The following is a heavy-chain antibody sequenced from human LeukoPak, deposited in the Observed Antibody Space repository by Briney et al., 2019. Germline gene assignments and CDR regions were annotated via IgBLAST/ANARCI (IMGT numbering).Heavy chain of an antibody. J-gene: IGHJ4*02. V-gene: IGHV3-20*01. CDR2: IDWNGGST. CDR3: ARGGTYYGPGSYSIFDY. Sequence: GGSLRLSCVASGFAFDDYGMSWVRQAPGKGLEWVSGIDWNGGSTGYADSVKGRFTISRDNAKNSLYLQMNSLRAEDTALYHCARGGTYYGPGSYSIFDYWGQGTLVTVSS. D-gene: IGHD3-10*01. CDR1: GFAFDDYG.